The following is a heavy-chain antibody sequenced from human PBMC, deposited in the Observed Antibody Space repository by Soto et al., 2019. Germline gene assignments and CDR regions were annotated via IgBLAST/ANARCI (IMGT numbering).Heavy chain of an antibody. V-gene: IGHV1-18*04. D-gene: IGHD3-22*01. CDR2: ISANSGNT. J-gene: IGHJ4*02. CDR1: GFIFNNYA. CDR3: ATAGNYDSSGRDF. Sequence: ASVKVSCKAFGFIFNNYAISWVRQAPGQGLEWMGWISANSGNTNYAQKLQGRVAMTTDTSTSTAYMELGSLRSDDTAVYYCATAGNYDSSGRDFWGQGTLVTVSS.